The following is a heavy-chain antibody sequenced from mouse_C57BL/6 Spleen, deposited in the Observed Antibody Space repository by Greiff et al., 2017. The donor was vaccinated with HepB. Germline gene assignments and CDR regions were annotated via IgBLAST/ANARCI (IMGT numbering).Heavy chain of an antibody. CDR2: INPGNGGT. Sequence: QVQLQQSGTELVKPGASVKLSCKASGYTFTSYWMQWVKQRPGQGLEWIGNINPGNGGTNYNEKFKSKATLTVDKSSSTAYMQLSSLTSEYSAVYEWARSILRAPYFDGWGEGSTLT. J-gene: IGHJ2*01. CDR3: ARSILRAPYFDG. CDR1: GYTFTSYW. D-gene: IGHD1-1*01. V-gene: IGHV1-53*01.